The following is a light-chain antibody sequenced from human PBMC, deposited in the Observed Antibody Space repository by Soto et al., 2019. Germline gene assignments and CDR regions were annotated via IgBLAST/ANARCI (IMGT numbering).Light chain of an antibody. J-gene: IGLJ3*02. Sequence: QSVLTQPPSVSGAPGQRVTISCTGSSSNIGAGYGVHWYQQLPGTAPKLLIYGNNNRPSGVPDRFSGSKSGTSASLAITGLQAEYEAEYYCQSYDSSLSGWVFGGGTKLTVL. V-gene: IGLV1-40*01. CDR1: SSNIGAGYG. CDR2: GNN. CDR3: QSYDSSLSGWV.